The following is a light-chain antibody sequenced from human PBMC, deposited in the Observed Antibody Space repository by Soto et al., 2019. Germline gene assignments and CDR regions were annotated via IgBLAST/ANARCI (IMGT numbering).Light chain of an antibody. CDR3: QQYNNWPPWT. Sequence: EIVMPQSPATLSVSPGERATLSCRASQSVSSNLAWYQQKPGQAPRLLFYGASTRATGIPVSFSGSGSGAEFTRSISSLQSEDFAVYYCQQYNNWPPWTFCQGTKVEI. J-gene: IGKJ1*01. CDR1: QSVSSN. V-gene: IGKV3-15*01. CDR2: GAS.